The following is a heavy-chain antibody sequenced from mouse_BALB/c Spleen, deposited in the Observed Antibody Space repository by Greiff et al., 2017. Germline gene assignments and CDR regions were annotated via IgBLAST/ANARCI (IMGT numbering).Heavy chain of an antibody. Sequence: VRLQQSGAELVKPGASVKLSCTASGFNIKDTYMHWVKQRPEQGLEWIGRIDPANGNTKYDPKFQGKATITADTSSNTAYLQLSSLTSEDTAVYYCARGYDGYYGWFAYWGQGTLDTVSA. D-gene: IGHD2-3*01. CDR1: GFNIKDTY. CDR2: IDPANGNT. J-gene: IGHJ3*01. V-gene: IGHV14-3*02. CDR3: ARGYDGYYGWFAY.